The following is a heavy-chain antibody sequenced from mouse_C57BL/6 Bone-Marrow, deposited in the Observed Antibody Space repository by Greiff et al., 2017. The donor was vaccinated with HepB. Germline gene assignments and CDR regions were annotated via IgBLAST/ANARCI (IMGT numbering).Heavy chain of an antibody. CDR2: ISNLAYSI. D-gene: IGHD4-1*01. CDR1: GFTFSDYG. CDR3: ARHGLTGSIFDY. Sequence: EVQLVESGGGLVQPGGSLKLSCAASGFTFSDYGMAWVRQAPRKGPEWVAFISNLAYSIYYSDTVTGRFTISRENSKNTLYMEMSSLRSEDTAMYYCARHGLTGSIFDYWGRGTTLTVSS. V-gene: IGHV5-15*01. J-gene: IGHJ2*01.